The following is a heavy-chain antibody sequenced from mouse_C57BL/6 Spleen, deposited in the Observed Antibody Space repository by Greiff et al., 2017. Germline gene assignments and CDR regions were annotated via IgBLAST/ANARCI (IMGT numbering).Heavy chain of an antibody. Sequence: QVQLKESGPGLVAPSQSLSITCTVSGFSLTSYGVHWVRQPPGKGLEWLVVIWSDGSTTYNSALKSRLSISKDNSKSQVFLKMNSLQTDDTAMYSCARYNWDFFFFDYWGQGTTLTVSS. CDR1: GFSLTSYG. CDR2: IWSDGST. J-gene: IGHJ2*01. CDR3: ARYNWDFFFFDY. V-gene: IGHV2-6*03. D-gene: IGHD4-1*01.